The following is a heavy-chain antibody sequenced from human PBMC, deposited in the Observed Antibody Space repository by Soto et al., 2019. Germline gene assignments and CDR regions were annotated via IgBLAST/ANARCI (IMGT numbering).Heavy chain of an antibody. CDR2: IYPGDSDT. Sequence: GESLKISCKGSGYSLTSYWIGWVRQMPGKGLEWMGIIYPGDSDTRYSPSFQGQVTISADKSISTAYLQWSSLKASDTAMYYCARRRYSSGWYESHWFDPWGQGTLVTVS. D-gene: IGHD6-19*01. J-gene: IGHJ5*02. CDR1: GYSLTSYW. V-gene: IGHV5-51*01. CDR3: ARRRYSSGWYESHWFDP.